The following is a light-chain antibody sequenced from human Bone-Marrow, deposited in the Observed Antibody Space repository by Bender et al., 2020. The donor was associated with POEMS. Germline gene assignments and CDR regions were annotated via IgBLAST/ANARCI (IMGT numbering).Light chain of an antibody. Sequence: QSALTQPASVSGSPGQSITISCTGTSSDVGAYNYVSWYQQHPGKAPKVMIYDVNNRPSGISDRFSGSKSGNTAFLTISGLQAEDEADYYCTAYTLSNMLCGGGTKLTVL. J-gene: IGLJ2*01. CDR1: SSDVGAYNY. V-gene: IGLV2-14*01. CDR2: DVN. CDR3: TAYTLSNML.